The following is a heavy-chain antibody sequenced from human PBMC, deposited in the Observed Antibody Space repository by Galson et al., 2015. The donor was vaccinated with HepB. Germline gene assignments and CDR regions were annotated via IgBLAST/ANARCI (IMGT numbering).Heavy chain of an antibody. V-gene: IGHV1-69*13. CDR2: IIPIFGTA. D-gene: IGHD3-3*01. CDR3: ARAEKPAYYDFWSGGAAFDI. J-gene: IGHJ3*02. CDR1: GGTFSSYA. Sequence: SVKVSCKASGGTFSSYAISWVRQAPGQGLEWMGGIIPIFGTANYAQKFQGRVTITADESTSTAYMELSSLRSEDTAVYYCARAEKPAYYDFWSGGAAFDIWGQGTMVTVSS.